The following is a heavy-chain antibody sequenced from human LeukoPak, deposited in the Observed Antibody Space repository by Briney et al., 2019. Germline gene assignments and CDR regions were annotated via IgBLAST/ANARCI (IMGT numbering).Heavy chain of an antibody. J-gene: IGHJ4*02. V-gene: IGHV4-59*08. Sequence: SETLSLTCTVSGGSISSYYWSWIRQPPGKGLEWTAYISDIGSINYNPSPKSRVTISLDTSKNQFSLKLSSVTAADTAVYYCAGHHPRNTVDFWGQGTLVTVSS. CDR1: GGSISSYY. CDR3: AGHHPRNTVDF. D-gene: IGHD2-8*02. CDR2: ISDIGSI.